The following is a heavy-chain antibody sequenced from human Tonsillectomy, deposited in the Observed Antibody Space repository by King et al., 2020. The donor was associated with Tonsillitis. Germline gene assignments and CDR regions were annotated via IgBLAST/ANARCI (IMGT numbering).Heavy chain of an antibody. J-gene: IGHJ4*02. CDR3: TRSNPGLWYFDF. V-gene: IGHV1-69*01. CDR1: GGTSSNYA. CDR2: IIPIFGTT. D-gene: IGHD5-18*01. Sequence: VQLVESGADVRKPGSSVKVSCKASGGTSSNYAFSWVRQAPGQGLEWMGGIIPIFGTTNYAQKFQGRVTITADESTSTAYMELSSLRSEDTAVYYCTRSNPGLWYFDFWGQGTLVTVSS.